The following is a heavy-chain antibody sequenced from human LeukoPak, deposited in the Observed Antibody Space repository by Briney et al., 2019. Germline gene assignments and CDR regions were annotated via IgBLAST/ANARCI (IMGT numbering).Heavy chain of an antibody. CDR3: ARDVRFLEWLLVTPGYFDY. CDR2: ISSSSSYI. V-gene: IGHV3-21*01. CDR1: GFTFSSYS. D-gene: IGHD3-3*01. J-gene: IGHJ4*02. Sequence: GGSLRLSCAASGFTFSSYSMNWVRQAPGKGLEWVSSISSSSSYIYYADSVKGRFTISRDNAKNSLYLQMNSLRAEDTAVYYCARDVRFLEWLLVTPGYFDYWGQGTLVTVSS.